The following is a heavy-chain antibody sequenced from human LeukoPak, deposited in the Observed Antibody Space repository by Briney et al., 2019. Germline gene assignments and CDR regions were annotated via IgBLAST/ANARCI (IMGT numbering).Heavy chain of an antibody. CDR2: MNPNSGNT. Sequence: ASVKVSCKASGYTFTSYDINWVRQATGQGLEWMGWMNPNSGNTGYAQKFQGRVTMTRNTSISTAYMELSSLRSEDTAVYYCARDPQPPYYDSSGYYINWFDPWGQGTLVTVSS. CDR1: GYTFTSYD. D-gene: IGHD3-22*01. CDR3: ARDPQPPYYDSSGYYINWFDP. V-gene: IGHV1-8*01. J-gene: IGHJ5*02.